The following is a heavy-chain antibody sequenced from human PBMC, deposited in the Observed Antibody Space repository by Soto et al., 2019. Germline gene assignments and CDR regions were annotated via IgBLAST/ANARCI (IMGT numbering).Heavy chain of an antibody. CDR3: AKSGSSGWYGCFDP. CDR1: GFSLSTSGVG. J-gene: IGHJ5*02. Sequence: SGPTLVNPTQTLTLTCTFSGFSLSTSGVGVGWIRQPPGKALEWLALIYWNDDKRYSPSLKSRLTITKDTSKNQVVLTMTNMDPVDTATYYCAKSGSSGWYGCFDPWCQGTLVTVSS. CDR2: IYWNDDK. V-gene: IGHV2-5*01. D-gene: IGHD6-19*01.